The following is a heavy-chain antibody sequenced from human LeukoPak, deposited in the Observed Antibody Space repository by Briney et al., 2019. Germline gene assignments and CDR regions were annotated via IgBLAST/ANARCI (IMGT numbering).Heavy chain of an antibody. V-gene: IGHV1-18*01. CDR1: GYTFTSYG. Sequence: ASAKVSCKASGYTFTSYGISWVRQAPGQGLEWMGWISAYNGNTNYAQKLQGRVTMTTDTSTSTAYMELRSLRSDGTAVYYCARVPGITGTTGWFDPWGQGTLVTVSS. J-gene: IGHJ5*02. D-gene: IGHD1-7*01. CDR3: ARVPGITGTTGWFDP. CDR2: ISAYNGNT.